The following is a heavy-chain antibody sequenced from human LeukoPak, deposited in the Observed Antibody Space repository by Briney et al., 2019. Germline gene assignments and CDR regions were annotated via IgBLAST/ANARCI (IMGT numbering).Heavy chain of an antibody. CDR3: ARVNPGDNWFDP. CDR1: GFTVSSNY. CDR2: IYSGGST. J-gene: IGHJ5*02. V-gene: IGHV3-53*01. Sequence: GGSLRLSCAASGFTVSSNYMSWVRQAPGKGLEWVSVIYSGGSTYYADSVKGRFTISRDNSKNTLYLQMNSLRAEDTAVYYCARVNPGDNWFDPWGQGTLVTVSS.